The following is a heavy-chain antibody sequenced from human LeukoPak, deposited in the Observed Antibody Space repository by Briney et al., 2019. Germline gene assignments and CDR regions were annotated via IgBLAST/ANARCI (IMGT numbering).Heavy chain of an antibody. CDR2: ISGSGGST. CDR1: VFTLSRSY. CDR3: AKAAREVATIRDYFDY. Sequence: GGSLRLSCAASVFTLSRSYMSWVRGAPGRGLECVSAISGSGGSTYYAHSEKGRFTIPRDNSKNTLYLQMNSLRAEDTAVYYCAKAAREVATIRDYFDYWGQGTLVTVSS. D-gene: IGHD5-24*01. J-gene: IGHJ4*02. V-gene: IGHV3-23*01.